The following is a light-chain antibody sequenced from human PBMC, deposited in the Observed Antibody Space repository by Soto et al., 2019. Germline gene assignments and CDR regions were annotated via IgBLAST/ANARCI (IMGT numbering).Light chain of an antibody. Sequence: EIVLTQSPATLSLSPGDRATLSCRASQRVGTYFAWYQQKPGQAPRLLIYDASNWDNGIPARFSGSGSGTDYSLPISSHVPQDFVVSYCQQRYNRPSTFGGGTQVEIK. V-gene: IGKV3-11*01. J-gene: IGKJ4*02. CDR3: QQRYNRPST. CDR2: DAS. CDR1: QRVGTY.